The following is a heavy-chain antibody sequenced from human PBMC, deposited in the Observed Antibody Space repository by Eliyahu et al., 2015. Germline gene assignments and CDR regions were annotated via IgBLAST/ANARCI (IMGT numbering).Heavy chain of an antibody. D-gene: IGHD2-15*01. J-gene: IGHJ4*02. V-gene: IGHV3-30-3*01. CDR3: ARDIREYRENEGGYFFDY. CDR1: TFSGYA. Sequence: TFSGYAIHWVRQAPGKGLEWVAVISYTGSNKYYADSVKGRFTISRDNSKNTLYLQMNSLRTEDTAIYYCARDIREYRENEGGYFFDYWGQGTLVTVSS. CDR2: ISYTGSNK.